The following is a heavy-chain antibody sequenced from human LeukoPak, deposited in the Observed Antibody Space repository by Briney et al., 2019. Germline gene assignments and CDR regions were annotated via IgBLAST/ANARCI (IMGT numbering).Heavy chain of an antibody. CDR3: ARVGVYGDYLDY. D-gene: IGHD4-17*01. V-gene: IGHV1-69*01. Sequence: ASVKVSCKASGGTFSSYAISWVRQAPGQGLEWMGGIIPIFGTANYAQKFQGRVTITADESTSTAYMELSSLRSEDTAVYYCARVGVYGDYLDYWGQGTLVTVSS. J-gene: IGHJ4*02. CDR2: IIPIFGTA. CDR1: GGTFSSYA.